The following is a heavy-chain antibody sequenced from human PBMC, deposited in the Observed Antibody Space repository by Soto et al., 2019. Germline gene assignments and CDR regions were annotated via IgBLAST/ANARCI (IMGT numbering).Heavy chain of an antibody. V-gene: IGHV4-30-4*01. Sequence: QVQLQESGPGLVKPSQTLSLTCTVSGGSITSDYSCWSWIRQPPGEGLEWIGHIFDSGTTYTNPSIRSQVAISLDTSKNHFSLTLSSVTAADTAVYYCARGPSGDKVHYWGQGALVTVSS. CDR1: GGSITSDYSC. CDR2: IFDSGTT. J-gene: IGHJ4*02. CDR3: ARGPSGDKVHY. D-gene: IGHD7-27*01.